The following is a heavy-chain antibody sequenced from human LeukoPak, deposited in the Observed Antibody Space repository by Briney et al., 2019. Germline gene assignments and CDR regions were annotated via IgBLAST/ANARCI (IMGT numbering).Heavy chain of an antibody. D-gene: IGHD6-19*01. Sequence: GGSLRLSCTASGFTFRSSAMHWVRQAPGKGLEWVAVISYDGVNTYFADSVKGRFTISRGNSKNTLSLQMSSLRHEDTAVYFCARDLGLAVASSWGGLDYWGQGTLVTVS. CDR3: ARDLGLAVASSWGGLDY. V-gene: IGHV3-30*04. J-gene: IGHJ4*02. CDR2: ISYDGVNT. CDR1: GFTFRSSA.